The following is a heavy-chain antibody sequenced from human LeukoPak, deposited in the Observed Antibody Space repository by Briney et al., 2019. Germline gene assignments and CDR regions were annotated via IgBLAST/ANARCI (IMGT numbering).Heavy chain of an antibody. CDR2: INQDGGVK. V-gene: IGHV3-7*01. Sequence: GGSLTFSCAASSFTFSGFWMTWVRQAQGKGPEWVANINQDGGVKGYLDSVQGRFTISRDNAKNSLYLQMNSLRAEDTAIYFCARDRAYTTFDYWGQGTLVTVSS. CDR1: SFTFSGFW. J-gene: IGHJ4*02. D-gene: IGHD2-2*02. CDR3: ARDRAYTTFDY.